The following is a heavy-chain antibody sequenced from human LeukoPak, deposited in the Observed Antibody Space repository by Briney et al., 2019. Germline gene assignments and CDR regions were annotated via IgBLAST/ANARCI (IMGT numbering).Heavy chain of an antibody. V-gene: IGHV3-30-3*01. CDR1: GFTFSSYA. J-gene: IGHJ3*02. D-gene: IGHD1-26*01. CDR3: ATDRVRGSYFFRAEDAFDI. CDR2: ISYDGSNK. Sequence: PGRSLRLSCAASGFTFSSYAMHWVRQAPGKGLEWVAVISYDGSNKYYADSVKGRFTISRDNSKNTLYLQTTRLRAEDTAVSYRATDRVRGSYFFRAEDAFDIWSQPTMVTASS.